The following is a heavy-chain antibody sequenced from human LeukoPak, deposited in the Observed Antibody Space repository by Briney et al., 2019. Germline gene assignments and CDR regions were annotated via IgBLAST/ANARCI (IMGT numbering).Heavy chain of an antibody. Sequence: SETLSLTCTVSGGSISSYYWSWIRQPPGKGLEWIGYIYYSGSTNYNPSLKSRVTISIDTSKKQFSLRLSSVTAADTAVYYCARVGSWSSYYFDYWGQGTLLTVPS. J-gene: IGHJ4*02. CDR2: IYYSGST. V-gene: IGHV4-59*01. D-gene: IGHD6-13*01. CDR3: ARVGSWSSYYFDY. CDR1: GGSISSYY.